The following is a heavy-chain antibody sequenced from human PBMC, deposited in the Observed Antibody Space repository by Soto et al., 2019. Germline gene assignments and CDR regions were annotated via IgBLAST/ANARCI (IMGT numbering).Heavy chain of an antibody. CDR3: ARDRITIFGLAPPDAFDI. CDR2: ISSSSSYI. V-gene: IGHV3-21*01. J-gene: IGHJ3*02. Sequence: EVQLVESGGGLVKPGGSLRLSCAASGFTFSSYSMNWVRQAPGKGLEWVSSISSSSSYIYYAHSVKGRFTISRDNAKNSLYMQMNSLRAEDTAVYYCARDRITIFGLAPPDAFDIWGQGTMVTVSS. D-gene: IGHD3-3*01. CDR1: GFTFSSYS.